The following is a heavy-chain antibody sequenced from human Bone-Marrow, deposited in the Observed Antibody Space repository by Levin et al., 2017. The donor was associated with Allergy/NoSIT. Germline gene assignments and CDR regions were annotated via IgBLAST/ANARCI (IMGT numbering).Heavy chain of an antibody. CDR2: TFYTSKW. CDR1: GDRASSSGVA. CDR3: ARGRNSAFDY. Sequence: PSQTLSLTCDISGDRASSSGVAWNWIRQSPSRGLEWLGRTFYTSKWVSSAVESRIIISADTSKNQFSLLVNSVTPEDTALYYCARGRNSAFDYWGQGTLVTVSS. J-gene: IGHJ4*02. V-gene: IGHV6-1*01. D-gene: IGHD1-14*01.